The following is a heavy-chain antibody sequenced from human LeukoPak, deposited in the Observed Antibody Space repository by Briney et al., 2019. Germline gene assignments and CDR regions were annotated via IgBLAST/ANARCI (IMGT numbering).Heavy chain of an antibody. D-gene: IGHD4-17*01. CDR1: GFTFSSYS. CDR2: ISSSSSYI. CDR3: ARDDDYGDYGFGH. J-gene: IGHJ4*02. V-gene: IGHV3-21*01. Sequence: GGSLRLSCAASGFTFSSYSMNWVRQAPGKGLEWVSSISSSSSYIYYADSVKGRFTISRDNAKNSLYLQMNSLRAEDTAVYYCARDDDYGDYGFGHWGQGTLVTVSS.